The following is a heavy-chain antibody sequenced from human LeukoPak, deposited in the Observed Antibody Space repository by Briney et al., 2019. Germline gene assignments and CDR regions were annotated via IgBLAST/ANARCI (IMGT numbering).Heavy chain of an antibody. J-gene: IGHJ4*02. CDR2: VNSDGSST. D-gene: IGHD6-13*01. V-gene: IGHV3-74*03. CDR1: GFSFSSYW. Sequence: GGSLRLSCAASGFSFSSYWMHWVRQAPGKGLEWVSRVNSDGSSTVNADSVKGRFIISRDNAKKTLELEMHSLRAEDTAVYYCARERISWFDYWGQRNLVTVSS. CDR3: ARERISWFDY.